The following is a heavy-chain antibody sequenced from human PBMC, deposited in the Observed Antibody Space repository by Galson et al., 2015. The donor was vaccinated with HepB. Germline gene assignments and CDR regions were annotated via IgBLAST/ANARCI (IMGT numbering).Heavy chain of an antibody. Sequence: SVKVSCKASGYTFTSHDINWVRQATGQGLEWMGWMNPNSGNTGYAQKFQGRVTMTRNTSISTAYMELSSLRSEDTAVYYCARGRLAAAGRKYCSSTSCSDYYYYYMDVWGKGTTVTVSS. V-gene: IGHV1-8*01. CDR2: MNPNSGNT. CDR3: ARGRLAAAGRKYCSSTSCSDYYYYYMDV. CDR1: GYTFTSHD. D-gene: IGHD2-2*01. J-gene: IGHJ6*03.